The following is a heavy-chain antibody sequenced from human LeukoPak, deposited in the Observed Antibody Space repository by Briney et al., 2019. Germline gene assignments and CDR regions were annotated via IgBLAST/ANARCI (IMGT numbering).Heavy chain of an antibody. CDR1: GFTFSSYS. J-gene: IGHJ6*03. CDR2: ISSSSSTI. Sequence: GGSLRLSCAASGFTFSSYSMNWVRQAPGKGLEWVSYISSSSSTIYYADSVKGRFTISRDNAKNSLYLQMNSLRAEDTAVYYCARDRPGTSYYYMDVWGKGTTVTVSS. V-gene: IGHV3-48*04. D-gene: IGHD1-7*01. CDR3: ARDRPGTSYYYMDV.